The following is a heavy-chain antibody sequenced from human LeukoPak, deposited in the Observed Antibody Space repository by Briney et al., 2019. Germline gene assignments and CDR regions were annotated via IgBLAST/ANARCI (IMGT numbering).Heavy chain of an antibody. D-gene: IGHD3-22*01. Sequence: PGGSLRLFCAASGFNFSSNGMHWVRQAPGKGLEWVAFISFDGSNKYYADSMKCRFTISRDTSKNTLYLQINSLRAEDTAVYYCAKGPQYYYDSSGEVDYWGQGTLVTVSS. J-gene: IGHJ4*02. CDR2: ISFDGSNK. CDR3: AKGPQYYYDSSGEVDY. V-gene: IGHV3-30*02. CDR1: GFNFSSNG.